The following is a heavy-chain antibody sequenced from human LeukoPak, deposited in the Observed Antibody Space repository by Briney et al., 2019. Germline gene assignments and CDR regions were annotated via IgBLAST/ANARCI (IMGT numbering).Heavy chain of an antibody. J-gene: IGHJ3*02. Sequence: ASVKASCKASGYTFTSYDINWVRQATGQGLEWMGWMNPNSGNTGYAQKFQGRVTITRNTSISTAYMELSSLRSEDTAVYYCARGFVEWFGELYGAFDIWGQGTMVTVSS. CDR2: MNPNSGNT. CDR1: GYTFTSYD. D-gene: IGHD3-10*01. V-gene: IGHV1-8*03. CDR3: ARGFVEWFGELYGAFDI.